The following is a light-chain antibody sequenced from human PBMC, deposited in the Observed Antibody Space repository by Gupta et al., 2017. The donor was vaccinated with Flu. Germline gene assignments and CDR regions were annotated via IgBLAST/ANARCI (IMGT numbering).Light chain of an antibody. CDR3: QQYNSWLT. V-gene: IGKV1-5*03. CDR2: EAS. Sequence: DIKMTQSPPTLSASVGDRVTITCRASQSISSWLAWYQQKPGKAPKLLIYEASSSQSGVPSRFSGSGSGTEFTLTISSLQPDDFATYYCQQYNSWLTFGGGTRVEIK. J-gene: IGKJ4*01. CDR1: QSISSW.